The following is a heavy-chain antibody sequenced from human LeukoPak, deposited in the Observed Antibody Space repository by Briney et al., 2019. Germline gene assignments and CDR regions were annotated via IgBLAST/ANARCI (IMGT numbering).Heavy chain of an antibody. J-gene: IGHJ3*02. D-gene: IGHD3-22*01. CDR1: GGTFSSYA. CDR2: IIPIFGTA. V-gene: IGHV1-69*05. Sequence: SVKVSCKASGGTFSSYAISWVRQAPGQGLEWMGRIIPIFGTANYAQKFQVRVTITTDESTSTAYMELSSLRSEDTAVYYCARDYYDSSGYYAFDIWGQGTMVTVSS. CDR3: ARDYYDSSGYYAFDI.